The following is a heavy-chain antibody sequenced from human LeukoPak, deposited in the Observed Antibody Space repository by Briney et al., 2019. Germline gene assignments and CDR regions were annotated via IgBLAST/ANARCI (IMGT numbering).Heavy chain of an antibody. D-gene: IGHD3-16*01. CDR2: ISSSGSPI. J-gene: IGHJ4*02. CDR3: AGGGNYAPFDY. V-gene: IGHV3-48*03. CDR1: GFTFGNEE. Sequence: GGSLRLSCVVSGFTFGNEEMNWLRQTPGKGMEWVAYISSSGSPIHYGESVKGRFTISRDNAKNSLYLQMNSLRTEDTGVYYCAGGGNYAPFDYWGQGALVAVSS.